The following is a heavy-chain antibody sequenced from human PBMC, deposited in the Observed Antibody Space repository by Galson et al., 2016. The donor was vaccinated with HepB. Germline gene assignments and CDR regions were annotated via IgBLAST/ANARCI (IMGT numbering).Heavy chain of an antibody. CDR2: ITGGGGGT. D-gene: IGHD6-19*01. J-gene: IGHJ4*02. Sequence: SLRLSCAASGFTVGTSYMAWVRHFPGKGLEWVSSITGGGGGTYYANSVKGRFPVSRDNSKNTLYLQMNSLSVKDTAVYYCAKDSGSGWYGDYLDYWGQGTLVTVAS. CDR1: GFTVGTSY. CDR3: AKDSGSGWYGDYLDY. V-gene: IGHV3-23*01.